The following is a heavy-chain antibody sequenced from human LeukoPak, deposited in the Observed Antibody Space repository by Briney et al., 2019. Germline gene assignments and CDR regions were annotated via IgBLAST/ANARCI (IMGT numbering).Heavy chain of an antibody. V-gene: IGHV3-9*01. Sequence: GGSLRLSCAASGFTFDDYAMHWVRQAPGKGLEWVSGISWNSYSIGYADSVKGRFTVSRDNAKNSLYLQMNSLRAEDTAIYYCATYRQVLLPFESWGQGTLVTVSP. D-gene: IGHD2-8*02. CDR1: GFTFDDYA. J-gene: IGHJ4*02. CDR2: ISWNSYSI. CDR3: ATYRQVLLPFES.